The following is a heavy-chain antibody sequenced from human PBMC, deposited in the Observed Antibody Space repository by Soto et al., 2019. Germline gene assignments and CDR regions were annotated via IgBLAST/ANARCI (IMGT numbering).Heavy chain of an antibody. Sequence: GESLKISCQGSGYSFTIYWIGWVRQMPGKGLDWMGIIYPGDSDTRYSPSFQGQVTISADKSISTAYLQWSSLKASDTAMYYCARPLFSGSPSLSVDHYHGMDVCGQGTTVTVSS. D-gene: IGHD3-10*02. CDR2: IYPGDSDT. CDR1: GYSFTIYW. J-gene: IGHJ6*02. V-gene: IGHV5-51*01. CDR3: ARPLFSGSPSLSVDHYHGMDV.